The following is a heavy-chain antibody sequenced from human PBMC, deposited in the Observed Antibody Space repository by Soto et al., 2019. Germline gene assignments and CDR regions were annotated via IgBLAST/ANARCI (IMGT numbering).Heavy chain of an antibody. J-gene: IGHJ4*02. CDR1: GGSITSYY. Sequence: QVQLQESGPGLVKPSETLSLTCTVSGGSITSYYWSWIRQPLGKGLEWIGYIYYSGGTNSNPSLKSRVTISGDTSKNQFSLKLSSVTAADTAVYYCATDSYGMYYFDYWGQGTLVTVSS. CDR2: IYYSGGT. CDR3: ATDSYGMYYFDY. D-gene: IGHD5-18*01. V-gene: IGHV4-59*01.